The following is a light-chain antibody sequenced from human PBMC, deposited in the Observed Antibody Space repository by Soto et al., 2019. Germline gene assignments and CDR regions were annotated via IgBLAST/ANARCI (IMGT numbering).Light chain of an antibody. V-gene: IGKV3-15*01. J-gene: IGKJ1*01. CDR2: GAS. CDR3: QQYNNWPWT. Sequence: EIVMPQSPSTLSVSPRERAKLSCRASQTVSSNLAWYQQKPGQAPRLLISGASTRATAIPARFSGSASGTEFTLTISSLQSEDFALYYCQQYNNWPWTFGQGTKVDIK. CDR1: QTVSSN.